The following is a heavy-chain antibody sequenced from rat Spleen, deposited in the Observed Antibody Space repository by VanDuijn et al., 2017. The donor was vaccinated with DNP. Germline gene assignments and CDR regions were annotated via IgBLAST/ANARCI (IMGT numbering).Heavy chain of an antibody. CDR3: ARSQGYYYDGSYYPFAY. CDR2: IWSGGST. Sequence: QVQLKESGPGLVQPSQTLSLTCTVSGFSLTSYGVNWVRQPPGKGLEWIGAIWSGGSTDYNSTLKSRLSISRDTSKSQVFLKMDSVQTEDTAMYFCARSQGYYYDGSYYPFAYWGQGILVTVSS. D-gene: IGHD1-12*02. J-gene: IGHJ3*01. V-gene: IGHV2-16*01. CDR1: GFSLTSYG.